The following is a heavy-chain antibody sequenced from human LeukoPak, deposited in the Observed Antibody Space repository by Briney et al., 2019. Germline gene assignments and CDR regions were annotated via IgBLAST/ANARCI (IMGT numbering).Heavy chain of an antibody. D-gene: IGHD3-22*01. Sequence: ASVKVSCKASGYTFTSYYMHWVRQAPGQGLEWMGIINPSGGSTSYAQKFQGRVTMTRDTSTSTVYMELSSLRSEDTAVYYCARVSINYYYDSSGYCDYWGQGTLVTVSS. V-gene: IGHV1-46*01. CDR3: ARVSINYYYDSSGYCDY. CDR2: INPSGGST. J-gene: IGHJ4*02. CDR1: GYTFTSYY.